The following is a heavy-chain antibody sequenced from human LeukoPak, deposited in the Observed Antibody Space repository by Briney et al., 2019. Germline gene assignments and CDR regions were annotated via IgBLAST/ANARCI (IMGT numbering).Heavy chain of an antibody. J-gene: IGHJ4*02. Sequence: GGSLRLXCAASGFTFSSYSMNWVRQAPGKGLEWVSSIGSSSSSMYYTDSVKGRFTISRDNAKNSLYLQMNSLRAEDTAVYYCARENLEGFDYWGQGTLVTVSS. CDR2: IGSSSSSM. CDR3: ARENLEGFDY. CDR1: GFTFSSYS. V-gene: IGHV3-21*01.